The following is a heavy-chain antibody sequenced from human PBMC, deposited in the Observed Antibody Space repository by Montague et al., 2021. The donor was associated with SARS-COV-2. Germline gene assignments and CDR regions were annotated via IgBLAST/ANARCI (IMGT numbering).Heavy chain of an antibody. CDR3: ARALFSRRGVYITTYYYSYYMDA. CDR1: GGSLSGSY. J-gene: IGHJ6*03. CDR2: INHSGVT. V-gene: IGHV4-34*01. D-gene: IGHD3-10*01. Sequence: SETLSLTSAVYGGSLSGSYWSWIRQPPGKGLELIGEINHSGVTNYNPSLKSRVTISMDTSKNQFSLNVNFVSAADTAVYYCARALFSRRGVYITTYYYSYYMDAWGTGTTVTVSS.